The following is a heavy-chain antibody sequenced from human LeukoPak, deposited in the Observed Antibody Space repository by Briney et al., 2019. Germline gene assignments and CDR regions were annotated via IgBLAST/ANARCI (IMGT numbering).Heavy chain of an antibody. Sequence: GGSLRLSCAASGLTFSSYWMHWVRQAPGKGLVWVSRISGDGGTTTYADSVKGRFTISRDNAKNTVHLEMNSLRVEDTAVYYCASSGSYRFDYWGQGTLVTVSS. J-gene: IGHJ4*02. CDR3: ASSGSYRFDY. D-gene: IGHD1-26*01. CDR2: ISGDGGTT. V-gene: IGHV3-74*01. CDR1: GLTFSSYW.